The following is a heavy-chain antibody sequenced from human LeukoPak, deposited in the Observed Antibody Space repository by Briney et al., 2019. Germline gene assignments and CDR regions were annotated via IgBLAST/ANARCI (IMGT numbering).Heavy chain of an antibody. CDR2: ISGSGGST. Sequence: GGSLRLSCAASGFTFTNYAMSWVRQAPGKGLEWVSTISGSGGSTYHADSVKGRFTISRDNSRNTLYLQMNSLRAEDTAVYYCAKMGSGEGYWGQGTLVTVSS. CDR1: GFTFTNYA. D-gene: IGHD1-26*01. V-gene: IGHV3-23*01. CDR3: AKMGSGEGY. J-gene: IGHJ4*02.